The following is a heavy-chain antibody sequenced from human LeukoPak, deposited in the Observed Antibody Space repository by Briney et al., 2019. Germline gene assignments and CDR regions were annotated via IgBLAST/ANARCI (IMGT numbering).Heavy chain of an antibody. D-gene: IGHD1-1*01. CDR1: GDSVSIYY. CDR2: IYYRGNT. Sequence: TSETLSLACTVSGDSVSIYYWSWIRQPPGKGLEWIGYIYYRGNTNYNPSLKSRVTMAVDTSKNQFSLKVSYVTAADTAVYCCARAGNNWSFDYWGQGTLVTVSS. V-gene: IGHV4-59*02. J-gene: IGHJ4*02. CDR3: ARAGNNWSFDY.